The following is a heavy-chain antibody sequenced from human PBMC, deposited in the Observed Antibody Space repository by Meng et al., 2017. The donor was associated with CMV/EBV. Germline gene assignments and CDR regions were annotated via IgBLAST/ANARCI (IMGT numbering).Heavy chain of an antibody. Sequence: AAGYTFTSYDINGVRQATGQGREWMGWMNPNSGNTGYAQKFQGRVTITRNTSISIAYMELSSLRSEDTAVYYCARGITTVKYNWFDPWGQGTLVTVSS. J-gene: IGHJ5*02. CDR3: ARGITTVKYNWFDP. CDR2: MNPNSGNT. D-gene: IGHD4-11*01. CDR1: GYTFTSYD. V-gene: IGHV1-8*03.